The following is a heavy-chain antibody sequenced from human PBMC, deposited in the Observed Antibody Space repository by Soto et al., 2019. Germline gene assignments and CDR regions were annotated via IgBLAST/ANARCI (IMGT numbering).Heavy chain of an antibody. Sequence: TLSLTCTVYGGSLSVHYCSWLRQPPGKGLEWIGEINHLGSTDYNPSLRSRVTLSVDRSKNQFSLRLTSVTAADTAVYYCASPQYNWNNPFVYWGQGTLVTVSS. V-gene: IGHV4-34*01. J-gene: IGHJ4*02. CDR2: INHLGST. CDR3: ASPQYNWNNPFVY. D-gene: IGHD1-20*01. CDR1: GGSLSVHY.